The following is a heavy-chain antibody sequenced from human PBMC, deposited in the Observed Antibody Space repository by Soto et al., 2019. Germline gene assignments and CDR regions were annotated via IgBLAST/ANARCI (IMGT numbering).Heavy chain of an antibody. CDR2: IRSKAYGGTT. CDR3: AKRRLNTITSLSDF. V-gene: IGHV3-49*03. J-gene: IGHJ1*01. CDR1: GFTFGDYA. Sequence: GGSLRLSCTASGFTFGDYAMSWFRQAPGKGLEWVGFIRSKAYGGTTEYAASVKGRFFISRDNSDNTLHLQMNSLRDDDTAIYYCAKRRLNTITSLSDFWGQGVQVTVSS. D-gene: IGHD2-2*01.